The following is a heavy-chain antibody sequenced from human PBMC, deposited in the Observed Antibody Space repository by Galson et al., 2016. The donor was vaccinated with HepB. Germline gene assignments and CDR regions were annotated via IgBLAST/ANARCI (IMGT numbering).Heavy chain of an antibody. Sequence: SLRLSCAASGFTFSDDYISWIRQTPGKGLEWISYFSLGGSPVYYADSVRGRFTVSRANGENSVFLQMNSLTAEDTAVYYCARVDTYYDSSGYPDFWGQGTLVTVSS. J-gene: IGHJ4*02. V-gene: IGHV3-11*01. CDR2: FSLGGSPV. CDR3: ARVDTYYDSSGYPDF. D-gene: IGHD3-22*01. CDR1: GFTFSDDY.